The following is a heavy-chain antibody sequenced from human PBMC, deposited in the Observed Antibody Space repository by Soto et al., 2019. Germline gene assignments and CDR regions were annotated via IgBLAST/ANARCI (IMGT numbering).Heavy chain of an antibody. J-gene: IGHJ3*02. Sequence: QVQLQESGPGLVKPSQTLSLTCTVSGGSISSGGYYWSWIRQHPGKGLEWLGYIYYSGSTYYNPSLKSRVTISVDTSKTQFALKLSSVTAADTAVYYCAREPVDTAMGSDAFDIWGQGTMVTVSS. D-gene: IGHD5-18*01. V-gene: IGHV4-31*03. CDR3: AREPVDTAMGSDAFDI. CDR2: IYYSGST. CDR1: GGSISSGGYY.